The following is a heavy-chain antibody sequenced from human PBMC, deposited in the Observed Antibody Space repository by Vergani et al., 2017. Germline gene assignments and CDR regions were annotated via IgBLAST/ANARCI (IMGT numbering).Heavy chain of an antibody. CDR2: ISSSSSTI. V-gene: IGHV3-48*01. D-gene: IGHD3-16*01. Sequence: EVQLVESGGGLVQPGRSLRLSCTASGFTFGDYAMSWVRQAPGKGLEWVSYISSSSSTIYYADSVKGRFTISRDNAKNSLYLQMNSLRAEDTAVYYCAGDYKLSYYDYVSGLTGSDYWGQGTLVTVSS. J-gene: IGHJ4*02. CDR3: AGDYKLSYYDYVSGLTGSDY. CDR1: GFTFGDYA.